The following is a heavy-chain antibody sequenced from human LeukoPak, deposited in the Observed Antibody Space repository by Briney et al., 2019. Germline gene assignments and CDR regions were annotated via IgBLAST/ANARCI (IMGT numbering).Heavy chain of an antibody. J-gene: IGHJ4*02. CDR1: GFTVSSNY. Sequence: GGSLRLSCAASGFTVSSNYMSWVRQAPGKGLEWVSFIYSGGNTHYSDSVKGRFTISRDNSKNTLYLQMNSLRAEDTAVYYCAREGIAVAIFDYWGQGTLVTVSS. CDR3: AREGIAVAIFDY. V-gene: IGHV3-66*01. CDR2: IYSGGNT. D-gene: IGHD6-19*01.